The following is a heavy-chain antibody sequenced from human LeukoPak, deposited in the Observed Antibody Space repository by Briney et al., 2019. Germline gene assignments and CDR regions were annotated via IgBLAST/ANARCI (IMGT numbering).Heavy chain of an antibody. CDR2: ISYDGSNK. D-gene: IGHD3-10*01. CDR1: GFTFSSYG. Sequence: PGGSLRLSCAASGFTFSSYGMHWVRQAPGKGLEWVAVISYDGSNKYYADSVKGRFTISRDNSKNTLYLQMNSLRAEDTAVYYCAKIAEYGSGSYYSENFDYWGQGTLVTVSS. J-gene: IGHJ4*02. CDR3: AKIAEYGSGSYYSENFDY. V-gene: IGHV3-30*18.